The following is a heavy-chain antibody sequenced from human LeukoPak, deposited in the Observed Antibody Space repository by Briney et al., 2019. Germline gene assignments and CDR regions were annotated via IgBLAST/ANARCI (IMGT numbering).Heavy chain of an antibody. CDR2: ISYDGSNK. CDR1: GFTFSSYA. D-gene: IGHD6-19*01. CDR3: ARGEQWLAYYYYYMDV. Sequence: GGSLRLSCAASGFTFSSYAMHWVRQAPGKGLEWVAVISYDGSNKYYADSVKGRFTISRDNSKNTLYLQMNGLRAEDTAVYYCARGEQWLAYYYYYMDVWGKGTTVTVSS. J-gene: IGHJ6*03. V-gene: IGHV3-30*04.